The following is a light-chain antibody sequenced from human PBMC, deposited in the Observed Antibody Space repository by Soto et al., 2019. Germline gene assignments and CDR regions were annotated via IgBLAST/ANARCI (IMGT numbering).Light chain of an antibody. Sequence: EVVMTQSPATLSLSPGEGATLSCRASQGIGDTLAWYQHKPGQAPRLLIYGASSRATGIPDRFSGSGSGTDFNLTISSLEPEDFAVYYCQKYGTSPQTCGQGTKVDIK. CDR3: QKYGTSPQT. J-gene: IGKJ1*01. CDR2: GAS. V-gene: IGKV3-20*01. CDR1: QGIGDT.